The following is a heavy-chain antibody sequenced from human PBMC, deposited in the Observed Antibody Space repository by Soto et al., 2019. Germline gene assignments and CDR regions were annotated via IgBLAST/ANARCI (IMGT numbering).Heavy chain of an antibody. Sequence: KGLEWMGRIDPSDSYTNYSPSFQGHVTISADKSISTAYLQWSSLKASDTAMYYCVRVPGGGVAANKVPAYLGQGTLVTVSS. D-gene: IGHD2-15*01. J-gene: IGHJ1*01. CDR3: VRVPGGGVAANKVPAY. CDR2: IDPSDSYT. V-gene: IGHV5-10-1*01.